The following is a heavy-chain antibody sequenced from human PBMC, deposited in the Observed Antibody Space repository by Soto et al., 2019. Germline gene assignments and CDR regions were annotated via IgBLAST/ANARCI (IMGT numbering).Heavy chain of an antibody. Sequence: QVQLVQSGAESMQPGASVKVSCKGSGYNFNSHSINWLRQAPGQGLEWMGWINPNTGNTTYEQGFTARVVFSVDTSVRAVYLQIFSLKAGDSAAYYCARDRASASFDYWGQGTLVTVSS. D-gene: IGHD3-3*01. CDR3: ARDRASASFDY. V-gene: IGHV7-4-1*01. J-gene: IGHJ4*02. CDR2: INPNTGNT. CDR1: GYNFNSHS.